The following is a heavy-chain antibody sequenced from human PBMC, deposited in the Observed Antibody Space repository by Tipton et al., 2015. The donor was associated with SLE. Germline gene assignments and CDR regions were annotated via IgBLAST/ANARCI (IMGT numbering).Heavy chain of an antibody. CDR2: ISASGGTT. CDR3: ARGSDGEYVRYFDV. CDR1: GFTFSNYA. Sequence: SLRLSCAASGFTFSNYAMSWVRQAPGKGLEWVSGISASGGTTYYADSVKGQFTISRDNSKNTLYLLMNSLRVEDTAVYYCARGSDGEYVRYFDVWGPGTLVTVSS. D-gene: IGHD4-17*01. J-gene: IGHJ2*01. V-gene: IGHV3-23*01.